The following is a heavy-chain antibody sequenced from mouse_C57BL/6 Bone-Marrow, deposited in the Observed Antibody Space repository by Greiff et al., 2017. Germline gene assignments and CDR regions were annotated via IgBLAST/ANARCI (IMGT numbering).Heavy chain of an antibody. CDR2: ISDGGSYT. CDR3: ARRGTTVVAHFDY. J-gene: IGHJ2*01. V-gene: IGHV5-4*03. CDR1: GFTFSSYA. D-gene: IGHD1-1*01. Sequence: EVKVVESGGGLVKPGGSLKLSCAASGFTFSSYAMSWVRQTPEKRLEWVATISDGGSYTYYPDNVKGRFTISRDNAKNNLYLQMSQLKSEDTAMYYCARRGTTVVAHFDYWGRGTTLTVSS.